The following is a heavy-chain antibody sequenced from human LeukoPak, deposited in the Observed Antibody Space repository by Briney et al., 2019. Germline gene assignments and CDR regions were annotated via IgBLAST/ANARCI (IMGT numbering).Heavy chain of an antibody. CDR3: ARETEWFGELLQYYFDY. V-gene: IGHV3-7*01. J-gene: IGHJ4*02. CDR2: IKQDGSEK. Sequence: GGSLRLSCAASGFTFSSYWMSWVRQAPGKGLEWVANIKQDGSEKYYVDSVKGRFTISRDNAKNSLYLQMNSLRAEDTAVYYCARETEWFGELLQYYFDYWGQGTLVTVSS. CDR1: GFTFSSYW. D-gene: IGHD3-10*01.